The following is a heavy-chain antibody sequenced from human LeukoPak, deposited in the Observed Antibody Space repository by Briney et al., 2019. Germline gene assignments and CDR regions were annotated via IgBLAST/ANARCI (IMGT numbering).Heavy chain of an antibody. CDR3: ARVDYDSSENY. CDR1: GGSFSGYY. J-gene: IGHJ4*02. D-gene: IGHD3-22*01. Sequence: PSETLSLTCAVYGGSFSGYYWSWIRQPPGKGLEWIGEINHSGSTNYNPSLKSRVTISVDTSKNQFSLKLSSVTAADTAVYYCARVDYDSSENYWGQGTLVTVSS. CDR2: INHSGST. V-gene: IGHV4-34*01.